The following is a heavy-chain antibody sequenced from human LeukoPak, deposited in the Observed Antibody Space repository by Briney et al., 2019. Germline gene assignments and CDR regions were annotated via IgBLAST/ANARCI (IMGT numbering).Heavy chain of an antibody. CDR3: ARERIWSLRYFDWLSAYDY. D-gene: IGHD3-9*01. V-gene: IGHV4-34*01. J-gene: IGHJ4*02. CDR1: GGSFSGYY. CDR2: INHSGST. Sequence: SETLSLTCAVYGGSFSGYYWSWIRQPPGKGLEWIGEINHSGSTNYNPSLKSRVTISVDTSKNQFSLKLSSVTAADTAVYYCARERIWSLRYFDWLSAYDYWGQGTLVTVSS.